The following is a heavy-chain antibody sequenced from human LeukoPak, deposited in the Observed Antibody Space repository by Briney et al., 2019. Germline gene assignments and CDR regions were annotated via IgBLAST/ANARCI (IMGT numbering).Heavy chain of an antibody. J-gene: IGHJ4*02. CDR2: IYPGESDT. D-gene: IGHD2-15*01. Sequence: GESLKISCKGSRCSFTSYWIGWVRQMPGKGLEWMGIIYPGESDTRYSPSFQGQVTISADKSISTAYLQWNSLKASDTAMYYCARFVGACSGGSCYSDYWGQGTLVTVSS. CDR1: RCSFTSYW. V-gene: IGHV5-51*01. CDR3: ARFVGACSGGSCYSDY.